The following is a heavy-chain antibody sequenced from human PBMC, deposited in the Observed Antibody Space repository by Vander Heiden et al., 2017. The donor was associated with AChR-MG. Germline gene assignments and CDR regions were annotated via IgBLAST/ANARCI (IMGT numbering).Heavy chain of an antibody. Sequence: QVQLVESGGGLVKPGGSLRLSCAASGFTFSYYYMSWIRQAPGKGLEWVSYISSSGSTIYYADSVKGRFTISRDNAKNSLYLQMNSLRAEDTAVYYCARHSLGRGYSYGPDYDAFDIWGQGTMVTVSS. CDR2: ISSSGSTI. D-gene: IGHD5-18*01. J-gene: IGHJ3*02. CDR3: ARHSLGRGYSYGPDYDAFDI. V-gene: IGHV3-11*01. CDR1: GFTFSYYY.